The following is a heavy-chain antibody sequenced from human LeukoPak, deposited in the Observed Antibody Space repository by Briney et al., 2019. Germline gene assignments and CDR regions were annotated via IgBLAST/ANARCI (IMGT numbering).Heavy chain of an antibody. V-gene: IGHV3-30*02. D-gene: IGHD3-10*01. CDR1: GFTFSSYG. J-gene: IGHJ3*02. CDR3: AKLGGRITMVRGDPDAFDI. CDR2: IRYDGSNK. Sequence: PGGSLRLSCAASGFTFSSYGMRWVRQAPGKGLEWVAFIRYDGSNKYYADSVKGRFTISRDNSKNTLYLQMNSLRAEDTAVYYCAKLGGRITMVRGDPDAFDIWGQGTMVTVSS.